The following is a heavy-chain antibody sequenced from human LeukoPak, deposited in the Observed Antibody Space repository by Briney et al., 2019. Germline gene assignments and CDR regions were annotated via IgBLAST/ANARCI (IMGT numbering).Heavy chain of an antibody. CDR1: GYTFTSYD. CDR2: MNPNSGNT. J-gene: IGHJ6*03. D-gene: IGHD1-26*01. Sequence: ASVKVSCKASGYTFTSYDINWVRQATGQGLEWIGWMNPNSGNTGYAQKFQGRVTMTRNTSISTAYMELSSLRSEDTAVYYCARASRRKVGATPYYYYYMDVWGKGTTVTISS. CDR3: ARASRRKVGATPYYYYYMDV. V-gene: IGHV1-8*01.